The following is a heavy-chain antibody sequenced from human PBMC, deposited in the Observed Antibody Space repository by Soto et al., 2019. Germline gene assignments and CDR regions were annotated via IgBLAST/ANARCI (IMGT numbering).Heavy chain of an antibody. CDR1: GFTVSSNY. CDR3: ARDWTYSYGFGY. J-gene: IGHJ4*02. CDR2: IYSGGST. V-gene: IGHV3-66*01. Sequence: DVQLVESGGGLVQPGGSLRLSCAASGFTVSSNYMSWVRQAPGKGLEWVSVIYSGGSTYYADSVKGRFTISRDNSKNTLYLQMNSLRAEDTAVYYCARDWTYSYGFGYCGQGTLVTVSS. D-gene: IGHD5-18*01.